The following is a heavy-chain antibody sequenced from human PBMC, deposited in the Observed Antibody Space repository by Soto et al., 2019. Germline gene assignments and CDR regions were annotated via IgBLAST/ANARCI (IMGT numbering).Heavy chain of an antibody. CDR1: GYSFTSYW. Sequence: GESLKISCKGSGYSFTSYWIGWVRQMPGKGLEWMGIIYPGDSDTRYSPSFQGQVTISADNPISTAYLQWSSLKSSDTAMYYCARPIWAGYYSFDYWGQGTLVTVSS. J-gene: IGHJ4*02. V-gene: IGHV5-51*04. D-gene: IGHD3-9*01. CDR2: IYPGDSDT. CDR3: ARPIWAGYYSFDY.